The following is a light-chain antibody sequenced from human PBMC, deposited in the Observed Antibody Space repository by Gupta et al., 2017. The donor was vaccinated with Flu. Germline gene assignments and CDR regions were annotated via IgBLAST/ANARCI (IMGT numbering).Light chain of an antibody. V-gene: IGLV2-23*02. Sequence: VTTASTGSSGDIWGDNFASWYQQQPGKSPMLMIYEVSKRPSGISNRFSGSNSGNTASLTISGLQAKDEADYYCCAYAGSSTSFGGGTKLTVL. CDR1: SGDIWGDNF. CDR3: CAYAGSSTS. CDR2: EVS. J-gene: IGLJ2*01.